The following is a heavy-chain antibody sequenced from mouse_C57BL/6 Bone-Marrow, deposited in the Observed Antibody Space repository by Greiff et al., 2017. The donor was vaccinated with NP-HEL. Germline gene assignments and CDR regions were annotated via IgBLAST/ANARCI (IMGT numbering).Heavy chain of an antibody. CDR3: ARSPITTVVYWYFDV. V-gene: IGHV1-64*01. CDR2: IHPNSGST. Sequence: QVQLQQPGAELVKPGASVKLSCKASGYTFTSYWMHWVKQRPGQGLEWIGMIHPNSGSTNYNEKFKSKATLTVDKSSSTAYMQLSSLTSEDSAVYYCARSPITTVVYWYFDVWGTGTTVTDSS. D-gene: IGHD1-1*01. J-gene: IGHJ1*03. CDR1: GYTFTSYW.